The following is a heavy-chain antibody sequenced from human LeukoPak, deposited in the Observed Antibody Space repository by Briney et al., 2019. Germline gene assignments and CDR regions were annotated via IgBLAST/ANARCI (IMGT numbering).Heavy chain of an antibody. D-gene: IGHD3-10*01. J-gene: IGHJ6*02. CDR2: ISGSGGST. V-gene: IGHV3-23*01. CDR1: GFTFSSYA. Sequence: TGGSLRLSCAASGFTFSSYAMSWVRQAPGKGLEWVSAISGSGGSTYYADAVKGRFTISRDNSKNTLYLQMNSLSAEDTAVYYCARENNFGSGVDVWGQGTTVTVSS. CDR3: ARENNFGSGVDV.